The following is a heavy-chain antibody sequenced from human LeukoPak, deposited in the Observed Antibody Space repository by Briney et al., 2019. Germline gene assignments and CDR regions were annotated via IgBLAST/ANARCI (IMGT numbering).Heavy chain of an antibody. CDR3: ARDTGSGSG. V-gene: IGHV3-21*01. CDR2: ISSSSSYI. CDR1: GYTFSNYY. D-gene: IGHD3-10*01. J-gene: IGHJ4*02. Sequence: GGSLRLACVASGYTFSNYYVTWVRQAPGKGLEWVPSISSSSSYIYYVDSVKGRFTISRDNAKNSLYLQMNSLRAEDTAVYYCARDTGSGSGWGQGTLVTVSS.